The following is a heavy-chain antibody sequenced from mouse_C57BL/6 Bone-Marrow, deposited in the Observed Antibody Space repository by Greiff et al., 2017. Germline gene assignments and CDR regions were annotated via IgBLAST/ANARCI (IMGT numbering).Heavy chain of an antibody. J-gene: IGHJ2*01. D-gene: IGHD3-2*02. CDR1: GFTFTDYY. CDR2: IRNKANGYTT. V-gene: IGHV7-3*01. Sequence: EVNVVESGGGLVQPGGSLSLSCAASGFTFTDYYMSWVRQPPGKALEWLGFIRNKANGYTTEYSASVKGRFTISRDNSQSILYLQMNALRAEDSATYYCARSGDVDFDYWGQGTTLTVSS. CDR3: ARSGDVDFDY.